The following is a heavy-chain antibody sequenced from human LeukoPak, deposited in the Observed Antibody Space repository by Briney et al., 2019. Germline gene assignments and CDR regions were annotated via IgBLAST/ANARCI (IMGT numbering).Heavy chain of an antibody. CDR3: ARDLTVVAALAPFPEHAFDI. CDR2: IYYSGSI. J-gene: IGHJ3*02. V-gene: IGHV4-31*03. Sequence: SQTLSLTCTVSGGSISSGGYYWSWIRQHPGKGLEWIGYIYYSGSIYYNPSLKSRVTISVDTSKNQFSLKLSSVTAADTAVYYCARDLTVVAALAPFPEHAFDIWGQGTMVTVSS. CDR1: GGSISSGGYY. D-gene: IGHD2-15*01.